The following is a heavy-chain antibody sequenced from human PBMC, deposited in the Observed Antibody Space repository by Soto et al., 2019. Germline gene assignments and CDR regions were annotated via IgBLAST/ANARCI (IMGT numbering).Heavy chain of an antibody. CDR3: ARVRFGELV. CDR1: GFTFSRYA. Sequence: EVQLLESGGGLVPPGGSLRLSCAASGFTFSRYAMSWVRQAPGKGREWVSIIGVGGGDRYYPESVKGRFTIARDNSRDTLYLEMNSLRDEDTAVYYCARVRFGELVWGQGTLVTVSS. D-gene: IGHD3-10*01. CDR2: IGVGGGDR. J-gene: IGHJ4*02. V-gene: IGHV3-23*01.